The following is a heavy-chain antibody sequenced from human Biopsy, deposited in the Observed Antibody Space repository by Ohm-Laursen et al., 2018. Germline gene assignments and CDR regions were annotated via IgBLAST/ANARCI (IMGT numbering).Heavy chain of an antibody. J-gene: IGHJ4*02. CDR3: ARERQFRFLEGAFDY. CDR1: GGSISDDY. D-gene: IGHD3-3*01. Sequence: SETLSLTCTVSGGSISDDYWNWIRQPPGKGLQVIGYISSGGRAKYNPSLKSRLIISLDTSKNQLSLRLSSVTAADSAIYYCARERQFRFLEGAFDYWGQGILVTVSS. V-gene: IGHV4-59*01. CDR2: ISSGGRA.